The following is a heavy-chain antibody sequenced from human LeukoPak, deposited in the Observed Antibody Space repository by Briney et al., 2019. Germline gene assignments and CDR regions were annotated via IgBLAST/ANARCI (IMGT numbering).Heavy chain of an antibody. CDR1: GFTLSSYG. D-gene: IGHD1-26*01. V-gene: IGHV3-30*02. Sequence: PGGSLRLSCTASGFTLSSYGMHWVRQAPGKGLGWVTVIWHDGSNKYYADSVKGRFTISRDNSKNTLYLQMNSLRAEDTAVYHCAKDLNPREAGATIDYWGQGTLVTVSS. J-gene: IGHJ4*02. CDR3: AKDLNPREAGATIDY. CDR2: IWHDGSNK.